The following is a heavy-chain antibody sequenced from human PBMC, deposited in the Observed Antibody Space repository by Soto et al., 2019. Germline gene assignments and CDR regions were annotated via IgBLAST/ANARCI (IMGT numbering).Heavy chain of an antibody. J-gene: IGHJ5*02. V-gene: IGHV4-31*03. CDR3: ARHEDSSSWYDWFDP. D-gene: IGHD6-13*01. CDR1: GGSISSGGYY. CDR2: IYYSGST. Sequence: TLSLTCTVSGGSISSGGYYWSWIRQHPGKGLEWIGYIYYSGSTYYNPSLKSRVTISVDTSKNQFSLKLSSVTAADTAVYYCARHEDSSSWYDWFDPWGQGTRVTVSS.